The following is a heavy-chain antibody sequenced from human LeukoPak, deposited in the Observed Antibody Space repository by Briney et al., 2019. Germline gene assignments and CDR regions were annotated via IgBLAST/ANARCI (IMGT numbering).Heavy chain of an antibody. V-gene: IGHV3-7*01. D-gene: IGHD1-26*01. J-gene: IGHJ5*02. CDR1: GFTVSSNY. CDR3: VYGGSYYVA. Sequence: QTGGSLRLSCAASGFTVSSNYMTWVRQAPGTGLELVANIKEDGSEKYYVDSVKGRFTISRDNAKISLYLQMNSLRAEDTAVYYCVYGGSYYVAWGQGTLVTVSS. CDR2: IKEDGSEK.